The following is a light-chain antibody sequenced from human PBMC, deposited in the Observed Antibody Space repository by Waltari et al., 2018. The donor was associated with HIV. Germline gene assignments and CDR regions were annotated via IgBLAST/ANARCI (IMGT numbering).Light chain of an antibody. Sequence: QSALTQPRSVSGSPGQSVTISCTGTASDIGYFDYVSWYQQYPSNAPQVIIYEVFQRPSGVPDRFTASKSGITASLTISGLQDEDEADYYCCSYAGTYTYVFGSGTTVTVL. J-gene: IGLJ1*01. CDR2: EVF. CDR1: ASDIGYFDY. CDR3: CSYAGTYTYV. V-gene: IGLV2-11*01.